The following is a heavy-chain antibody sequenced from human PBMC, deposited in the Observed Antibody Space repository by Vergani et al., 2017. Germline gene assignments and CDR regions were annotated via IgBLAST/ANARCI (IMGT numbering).Heavy chain of an antibody. D-gene: IGHD2-8*02. CDR1: GFTFGDHG. Sequence: QVQLVESGGGVVQPGRSLRLSCAASGFTFGDHGIHWVRRAPGKGLEWGALISYDGTNKYYTNSVRGRFTISRDNSKSTLFLQMNSLRVADMAVYYCARDRGDWRYSRYFYNYFMDVWGKGTTVTVSS. CDR2: ISYDGTNK. J-gene: IGHJ6*03. V-gene: IGHV3-30-3*01. CDR3: ARDRGDWRYSRYFYNYFMDV.